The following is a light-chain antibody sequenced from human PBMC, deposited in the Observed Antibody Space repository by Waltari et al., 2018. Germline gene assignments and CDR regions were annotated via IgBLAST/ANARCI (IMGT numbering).Light chain of an antibody. CDR2: DAS. J-gene: IGKJ4*01. Sequence: EIVLPQSPATLSLSPGKGAPLSCRASQSVSSYLAWYQQKPGQAPRLLIYDASNRATGIPARFSGSGSGTDFTLTISSLEPEDFAVYYCQQRSNQGLTFGGGTKVEIK. CDR1: QSVSSY. V-gene: IGKV3-11*01. CDR3: QQRSNQGLT.